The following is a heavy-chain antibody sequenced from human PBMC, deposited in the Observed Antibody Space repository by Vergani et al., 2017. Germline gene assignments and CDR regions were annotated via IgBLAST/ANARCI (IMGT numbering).Heavy chain of an antibody. V-gene: IGHV1-18*01. D-gene: IGHD3-10*01. CDR2: ISAYNGNT. Sequence: QVPLVQSGAEVKTPGASVTVSCKASGYTFTSYGIRWVRQAPGQGLEWMGWISAYNGNTNYAQKLQGRVTMTTDTSTSTAYMELRSLRSDDTAVYYCARMLWFERKNDYWGQGTLVTVSS. J-gene: IGHJ4*02. CDR3: ARMLWFERKNDY. CDR1: GYTFTSYG.